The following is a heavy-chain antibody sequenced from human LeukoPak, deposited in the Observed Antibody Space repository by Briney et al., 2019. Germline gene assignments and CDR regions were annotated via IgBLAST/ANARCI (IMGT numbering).Heavy chain of an antibody. D-gene: IGHD3-22*01. CDR2: IISISSYI. V-gene: IGHV3-21*01. CDR1: GFTFSSYE. Sequence: GGSLRLSCAASGFTFSSYEMNWVRQAPGKGLEWFSSIISISSYIYYADSVKGRFTISRDNAKNSLYLQMNSLRAEDTAVYYCARSTSIYVDSSGYYDGAFDIWGQGTMVTVSS. J-gene: IGHJ3*02. CDR3: ARSTSIYVDSSGYYDGAFDI.